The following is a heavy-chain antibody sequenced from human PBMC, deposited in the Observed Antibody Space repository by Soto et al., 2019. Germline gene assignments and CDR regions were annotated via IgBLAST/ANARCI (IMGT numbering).Heavy chain of an antibody. V-gene: IGHV4-39*01. J-gene: IGHJ5*02. CDR1: GGSVSRGPYY. CDR2: TYDGEST. Sequence: SETLSLTCTVSGGSVSRGPYYWGWIRQPPGKGLEWIATTYDGESTYFNPSLRSRVTISVDTSKSQSSLKLKSVTAADTAVYYCARHLRTSVVGKGSLDLWGQGTLFTVSS. D-gene: IGHD1-26*01. CDR3: ARHLRTSVVGKGSLDL.